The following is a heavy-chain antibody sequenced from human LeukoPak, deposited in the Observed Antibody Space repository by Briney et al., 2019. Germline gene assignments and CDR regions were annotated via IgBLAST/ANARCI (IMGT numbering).Heavy chain of an antibody. CDR3: ANALGAHYFDS. D-gene: IGHD1-26*01. V-gene: IGHV3-7*05. Sequence: GGSLRLSCAASGFTFSTHWMIWVRQAPGKGLEWVANIKQDGSEKYYVGSVKGRFIISRDNAKNSLYLQMNSLRVEDTAVYYCANALGAHYFDSWGQGALVTVSS. CDR1: GFTFSTHW. CDR2: IKQDGSEK. J-gene: IGHJ4*02.